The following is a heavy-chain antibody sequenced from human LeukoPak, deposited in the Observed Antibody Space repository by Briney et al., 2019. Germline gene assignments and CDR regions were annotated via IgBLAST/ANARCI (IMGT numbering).Heavy chain of an antibody. CDR2: INHSGST. CDR1: GGSFSGYY. V-gene: IGHV4-34*01. J-gene: IGHJ5*02. CDR3: ARPYALGGSGSYYRAKWFDP. Sequence: PSETLSLTCAVYGGSFSGYYWSWIRQPPGKGLEWIREINHSGSTNYNPSLKSRVTISVDTSKNQFSLKLSSVTAADTAVYYCARPYALGGSGSYYRAKWFDPWGQGTLVTVSS. D-gene: IGHD3-10*01.